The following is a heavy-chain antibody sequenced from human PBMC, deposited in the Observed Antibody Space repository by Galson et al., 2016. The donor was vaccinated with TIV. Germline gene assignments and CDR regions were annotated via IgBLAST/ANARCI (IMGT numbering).Heavy chain of an antibody. CDR2: IYQSGNT. D-gene: IGHD2-8*01. Sequence: ETLSLTCYISGDSISRGSYWGWIRQSPGTGLEWIGSIYQSGNTYYKVSLKSRVSMSLDMSKNQFSLKLTSVTAAATAVYYCARQRCSKGFCYVLDGWGNGTTVTVSS. J-gene: IGHJ6*04. CDR3: ARQRCSKGFCYVLDG. V-gene: IGHV4-38-2*01. CDR1: GDSISRGSY.